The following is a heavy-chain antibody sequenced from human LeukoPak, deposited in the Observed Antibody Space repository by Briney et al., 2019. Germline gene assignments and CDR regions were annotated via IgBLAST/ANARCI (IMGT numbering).Heavy chain of an antibody. D-gene: IGHD6-13*01. J-gene: IGHJ4*02. V-gene: IGHV4-59*01. CDR2: IYYSGST. CDR1: GGSISSYY. Sequence: PSETLSLTCTVSGGSISSYYWSWIRQPPGKGLEWIGYIYYSGSTNYNPSLKSRVTISVDTSKNQFSLKLSSVTAADTAVYYCAREKYSNSWKKIDYWGQGTLVTVSS. CDR3: AREKYSNSWKKIDY.